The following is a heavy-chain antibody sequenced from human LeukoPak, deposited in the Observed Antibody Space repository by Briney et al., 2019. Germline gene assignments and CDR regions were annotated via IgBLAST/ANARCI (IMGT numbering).Heavy chain of an antibody. CDR1: GGSISSYY. Sequence: SETLSLTCTVSGGSISSYYWSWIRQPPGKGLEWIGYIYYSGSTNYNPSLKSRVTISVDTSKNQFSLKLSSVTAADTAVYYCARAYDYGDPPGYWGQGTLVTVSS. J-gene: IGHJ4*02. CDR2: IYYSGST. CDR3: ARAYDYGDPPGY. D-gene: IGHD4-17*01. V-gene: IGHV4-59*01.